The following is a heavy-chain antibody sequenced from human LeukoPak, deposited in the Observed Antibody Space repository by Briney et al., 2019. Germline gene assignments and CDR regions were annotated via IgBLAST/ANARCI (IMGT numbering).Heavy chain of an antibody. Sequence: SGTLSLTCAVSGGSISSSNWWSWVRQPPGKGLEWIGEIYHSGSTNYNPSLKSRVTISVDKSKNQFSLKLSSVTAADTAVYYCARAGGNYGSGSYYISAIDYWGQGTLVTVSS. CDR2: IYHSGST. CDR3: ARAGGNYGSGSYYISAIDY. D-gene: IGHD3-10*01. CDR1: GGSISSSNW. J-gene: IGHJ4*02. V-gene: IGHV4-4*02.